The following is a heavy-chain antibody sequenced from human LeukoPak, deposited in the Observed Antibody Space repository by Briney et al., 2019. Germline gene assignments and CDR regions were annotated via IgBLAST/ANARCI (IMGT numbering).Heavy chain of an antibody. Sequence: SETLSLTCSVSGGSFSSYYWSWIRQPPGKGLEWIGYIYFSGSTNYNPSLKSRVTISVDTSKNQFSLKLSSVTAADTAVYYCARRFADYYDSSGYYQTWGQGTLVTVSS. CDR1: GGSFSSYY. J-gene: IGHJ5*02. D-gene: IGHD3-22*01. V-gene: IGHV4-59*08. CDR2: IYFSGST. CDR3: ARRFADYYDSSGYYQT.